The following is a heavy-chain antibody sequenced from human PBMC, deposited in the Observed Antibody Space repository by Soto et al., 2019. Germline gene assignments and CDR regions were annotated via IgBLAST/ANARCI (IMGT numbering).Heavy chain of an antibody. V-gene: IGHV3-9*01. CDR3: TKGRSSMIVVVMDY. D-gene: IGHD3-22*01. Sequence: EVQLVESGGGLVQPGGSLRLSCAASEFTFEDFAMHWVRQVPGKGLEWVSGISGNSGNILYADSVKGRFTISRDNAKKSLYLELNSLRPEDTALYYCTKGRSSMIVVVMDYWGQGTPVTVSS. J-gene: IGHJ4*02. CDR2: ISGNSGNI. CDR1: EFTFEDFA.